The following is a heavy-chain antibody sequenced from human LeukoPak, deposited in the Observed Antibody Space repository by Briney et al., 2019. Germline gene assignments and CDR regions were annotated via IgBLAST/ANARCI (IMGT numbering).Heavy chain of an antibody. CDR3: ARGSGSHQIFDY. Sequence: QAGGSLRLSCAASGFTFSSYAMSWVRQAPGKGLEWVSAISGSGGSTYYADSVKGRFTISRDNSKNTLYLQMNSLRAEGTAVYYCARGSGSHQIFDYWGQGTLVTVSS. J-gene: IGHJ4*02. CDR2: ISGSGGST. D-gene: IGHD1-26*01. V-gene: IGHV3-23*01. CDR1: GFTFSSYA.